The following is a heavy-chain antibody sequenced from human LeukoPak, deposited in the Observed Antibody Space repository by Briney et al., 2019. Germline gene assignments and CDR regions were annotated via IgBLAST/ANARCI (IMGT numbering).Heavy chain of an antibody. CDR1: GGSFSGYY. D-gene: IGHD2-15*01. J-gene: IGHJ4*02. CDR2: INHSGST. CDR3: ARYSCTSGTCYYFDY. Sequence: SETLSLTCAVYGGSFSGYYWSWIRQPPGKGLEWIGEINHSGSTNYNPSLKSRVTISVDTSKNQFSLKLSSVTAADTAVYFCARYSCTSGTCYYFDYWGQGILVTVSS. V-gene: IGHV4-34*01.